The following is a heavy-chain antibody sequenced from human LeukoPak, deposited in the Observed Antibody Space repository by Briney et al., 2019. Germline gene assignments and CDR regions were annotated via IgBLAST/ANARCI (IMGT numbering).Heavy chain of an antibody. V-gene: IGHV4-31*03. Sequence: SEALSLTCTVSGASISSEGYYWSWIRQHPGEGLELIGFIYYSGHTYYNPSLKSRVSISLDASKSQISLKLSSATAADTAIYYCATIRTGANWYDPWGQGTLVTVSS. CDR3: ATIRTGANWYDP. J-gene: IGHJ5*02. D-gene: IGHD1-1*01. CDR1: GASISSEGYY. CDR2: IYYSGHT.